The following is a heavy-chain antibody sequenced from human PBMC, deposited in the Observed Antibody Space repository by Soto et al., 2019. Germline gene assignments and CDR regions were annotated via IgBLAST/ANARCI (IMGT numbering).Heavy chain of an antibody. V-gene: IGHV4-34*01. J-gene: IGHJ4*02. CDR3: ARSYGDYDY. CDR2: INHSGST. CDR1: GGSFSGYY. D-gene: IGHD4-17*01. Sequence: PSETLSLTCAVYGGSFSGYYWSWIRQPPGKGLEWIGEINHSGSTNYNPSLKSRVTISVDTSKNQFSLKLSSVTAADTAVYYCARSYGDYDYWGQGPLVTVSS.